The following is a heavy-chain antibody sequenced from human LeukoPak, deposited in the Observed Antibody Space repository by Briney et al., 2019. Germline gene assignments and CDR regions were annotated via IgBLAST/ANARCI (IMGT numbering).Heavy chain of an antibody. J-gene: IGHJ6*03. D-gene: IGHD3-22*01. Sequence: SQTLSLTCTVSGGSISSGSYYWSWIRQPAGKGLEWIGRIYTSGSTNYNPSLKGRVTISVDTSKNQFSLRLRSVTAADSAVYYCAREALIEGFYYYMDVWGKGTTVTVSS. CDR1: GGSISSGSYY. CDR3: AREALIEGFYYYMDV. V-gene: IGHV4-61*02. CDR2: IYTSGST.